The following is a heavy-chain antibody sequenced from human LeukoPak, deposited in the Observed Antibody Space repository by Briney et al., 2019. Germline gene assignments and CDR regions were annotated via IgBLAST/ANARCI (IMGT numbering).Heavy chain of an antibody. CDR3: ARVRYFDWLQYYYYYMDV. D-gene: IGHD3-9*01. CDR2: IYYSGST. J-gene: IGHJ6*03. Sequence: PSETLSLTCTVSGGSISSSSYYWSWIRQPPGKGLEWIGYIYYSGSTNYNPSLKSRVTISVDTSKNQFSLKLSSVTAADTAVYYCARVRYFDWLQYYYYYMDVWGKGTTVTVSS. CDR1: GGSISSSSYY. V-gene: IGHV4-61*01.